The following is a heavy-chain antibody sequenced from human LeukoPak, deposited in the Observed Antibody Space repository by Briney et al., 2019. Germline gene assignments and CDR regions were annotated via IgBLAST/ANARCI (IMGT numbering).Heavy chain of an antibody. CDR2: IRQDGSEK. D-gene: IGHD2/OR15-2a*01. J-gene: IGHJ4*02. CDR1: GFTFSGHW. Sequence: GGSPRLSCAASGFTFSGHWMSWVRQAPGKGLEWVASIRQDGSEKHYVDSVKGRFTISKDNAKNTVYLQMNSPRAEDTAVYYCVSFYETYWGRGTLVTVSS. CDR3: VSFYETY. V-gene: IGHV3-7*01.